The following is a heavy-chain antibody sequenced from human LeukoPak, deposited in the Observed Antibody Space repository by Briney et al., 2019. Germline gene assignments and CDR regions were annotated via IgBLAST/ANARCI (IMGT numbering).Heavy chain of an antibody. CDR3: ARLGYDILTGYYTPLYFDY. J-gene: IGHJ4*02. V-gene: IGHV4-39*01. CDR2: IYHSGST. CDR1: GGSISSSSYY. D-gene: IGHD3-9*01. Sequence: PSETLSLTCTVSGGSISSSSYYWGWIRQPPGKGLEWIGSIYHSGSTYYNPSLKSRVTISVDTSKNQFSLKLSSVTAADTAVYYCARLGYDILTGYYTPLYFDYWGQGTLVTVSS.